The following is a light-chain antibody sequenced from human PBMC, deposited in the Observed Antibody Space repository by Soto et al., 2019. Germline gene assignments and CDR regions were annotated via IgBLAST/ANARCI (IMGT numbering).Light chain of an antibody. V-gene: IGLV2-14*01. CDR2: EVS. CDR3: SSYTSSSPPVV. J-gene: IGLJ2*01. Sequence: QSALTQPASVSGSPGQSITISCTRTSSDVGGYNYVSWYQQHPGKAPKLMIYEVSNRPSGVSNRFSGSKSGNTASLTISGLQAEDEADYYCSSYTSSSPPVVFGGGTKLTVL. CDR1: SSDVGGYNY.